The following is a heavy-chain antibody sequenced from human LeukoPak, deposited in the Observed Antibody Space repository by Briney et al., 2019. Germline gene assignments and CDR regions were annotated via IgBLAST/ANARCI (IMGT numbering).Heavy chain of an antibody. CDR3: ARAERRRGPLDY. CDR1: GGSFSGYY. J-gene: IGHJ4*02. V-gene: IGHV4-34*01. CDR2: INHSGST. D-gene: IGHD1-26*01. Sequence: PSETLSLTCAVYGGSFSGYYWSWIRQPPGKGLEWIGEINHSGSTNYNPSLKSRVTISVDTSKNQFSLKLSSVTAADTAVYYCARAERRRGPLDYWGQGTLVTVSS.